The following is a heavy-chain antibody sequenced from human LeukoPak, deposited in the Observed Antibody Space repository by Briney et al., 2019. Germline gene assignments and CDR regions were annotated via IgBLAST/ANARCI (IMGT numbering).Heavy chain of an antibody. J-gene: IGHJ4*02. V-gene: IGHV4-38-2*02. D-gene: IGHD3-22*01. CDR2: TYHSGST. Sequence: SETLSLTCTVSGYSISSGYYWGWIRQPPGKGLEWIGSTYHSGSTYYNPSLKSRVTISVDTSKNQFSLKLSSVTAADTAVYYCASRLRGLLLGEYHYFDYWGQGTLVTVSS. CDR1: GYSISSGYY. CDR3: ASRLRGLLLGEYHYFDY.